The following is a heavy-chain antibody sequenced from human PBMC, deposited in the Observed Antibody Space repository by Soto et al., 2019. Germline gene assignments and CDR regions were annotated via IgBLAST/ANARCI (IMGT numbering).Heavy chain of an antibody. Sequence: LPHNCPDSGGSIRTGDYYWVWIRQTPGRGLERIGSVYYTGTTYYTPSLQGRVTMSADTSKNTFFLELRSVTAADTAVYFCARGPPIVMGTTIVPRNYYFDYLGQGTLVTVSS. CDR1: GGSIRTGDYY. V-gene: IGHV4-39*02. J-gene: IGHJ4*02. CDR3: ARGPPIVMGTTIVPRNYYFDY. D-gene: IGHD2-21*02. CDR2: VYYTGTT.